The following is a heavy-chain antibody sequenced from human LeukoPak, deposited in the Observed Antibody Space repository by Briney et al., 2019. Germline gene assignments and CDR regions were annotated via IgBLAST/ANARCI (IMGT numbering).Heavy chain of an antibody. CDR1: GGSISSVGYY. CDR3: ASLNYYDSSGYPRVYFEY. CDR2: IYYSGST. Sequence: PSQTLSLTCTVSGGSISSVGYYWSWIRQHPGKGLEWIGYIYYSGSTHYNPSLKSRVTISVDTSKNQFSLKLSSVTDADTGVYYCASLNYYDSSGYPRVYFEYWGQGNLVTVSS. V-gene: IGHV4-31*03. D-gene: IGHD3-22*01. J-gene: IGHJ4*02.